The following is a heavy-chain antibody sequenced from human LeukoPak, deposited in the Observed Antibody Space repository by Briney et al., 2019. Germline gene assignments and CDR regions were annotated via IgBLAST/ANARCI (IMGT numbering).Heavy chain of an antibody. CDR2: IYYSEST. CDR3: ARVEIAAADAFDI. D-gene: IGHD6-13*01. CDR1: GGSVSSHC. J-gene: IGHJ3*02. Sequence: SETLSLTCTVSGGSVSSHCWSWIRQPPGKGLEWIGYIYYSESTNYNPSLKSRVTISVDTSKNQFSLKLSSVTAADTAVYYCARVEIAAADAFDIWGQGTMVTVSS. V-gene: IGHV4-59*02.